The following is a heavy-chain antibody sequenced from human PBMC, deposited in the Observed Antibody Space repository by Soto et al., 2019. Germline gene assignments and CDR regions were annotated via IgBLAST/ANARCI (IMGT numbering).Heavy chain of an antibody. Sequence: EVQLVESGGGLVQPGGSLRLSCAASGFTFSSYWMSWVRQAPGKGLEWVANIKQDGSEKYYVDSVKGRFTISRDNAKNSLSLQMNSLRAEDTAVYYCARDSKITMIVVVSTYFDYWGQGTLVTVSS. V-gene: IGHV3-7*05. D-gene: IGHD3-22*01. CDR1: GFTFSSYW. J-gene: IGHJ4*02. CDR3: ARDSKITMIVVVSTYFDY. CDR2: IKQDGSEK.